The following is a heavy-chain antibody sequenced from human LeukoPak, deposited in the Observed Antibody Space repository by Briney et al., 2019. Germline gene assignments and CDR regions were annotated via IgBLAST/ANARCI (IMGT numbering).Heavy chain of an antibody. D-gene: IGHD6-19*01. CDR3: ARVGSDSSGWRRFDY. CDR2: INPNSGGT. Sequence: ASVKVSCKASGYTFTGYYMHWVRQAPGQGLEWMGWINPNSGGTNSALKFQGRVTMTRDTSISTAYMELSRLRSDDTAVYYCARVGSDSSGWRRFDYWGQGTLVTVSS. V-gene: IGHV1-2*02. J-gene: IGHJ4*02. CDR1: GYTFTGYY.